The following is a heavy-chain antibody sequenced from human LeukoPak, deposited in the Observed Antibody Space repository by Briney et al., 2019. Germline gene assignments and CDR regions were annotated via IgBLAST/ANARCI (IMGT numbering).Heavy chain of an antibody. CDR1: GGTFSSYA. J-gene: IGHJ4*02. Sequence: GASVKVSCKASGGTFSSYAISWVRQAPGQGLEWMGWMNPNSGNTGYAQKFQGRVTMTRNTSISTAYMELSSLRSEDTAVYYCASDKADYWGQGTLVTVSS. CDR3: ASDKADY. V-gene: IGHV1-8*02. CDR2: MNPNSGNT. D-gene: IGHD3-22*01.